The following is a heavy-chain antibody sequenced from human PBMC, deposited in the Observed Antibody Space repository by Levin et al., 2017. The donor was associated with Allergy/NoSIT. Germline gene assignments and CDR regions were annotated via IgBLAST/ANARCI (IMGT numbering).Heavy chain of an antibody. CDR3: ATVIRTLYYGSGSFYFDN. CDR1: GGSISSYY. J-gene: IGHJ4*02. D-gene: IGHD3-10*01. V-gene: IGHV4-59*01. CDR2: LYDSGTP. Sequence: SETLSLTCTVSGGSISSYYWSWIRQPPGKGLEWIGYLYDSGTPRYNPSLKSRVTISVDTSKNQFSLKLSSVTAADTAVYYCATVIRTLYYGSGSFYFDNWGRGTLVTVSS.